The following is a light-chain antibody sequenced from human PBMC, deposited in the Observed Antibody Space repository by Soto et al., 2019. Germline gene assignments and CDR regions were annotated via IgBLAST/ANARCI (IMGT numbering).Light chain of an antibody. CDR2: LVS. Sequence: DIVMTQSPLSLPVTPGEPASISCRSSQSLLHSNGYYYLDWYLQKPGQSPQLLIYLVSNRASGVPDRFSGSGSGTDFTLKISRVEAEYVGVYFCQQYANWPKTFGHGTKVDIK. J-gene: IGKJ1*01. V-gene: IGKV2-28*01. CDR1: QSLLHSNGYYY. CDR3: QQYANWPKT.